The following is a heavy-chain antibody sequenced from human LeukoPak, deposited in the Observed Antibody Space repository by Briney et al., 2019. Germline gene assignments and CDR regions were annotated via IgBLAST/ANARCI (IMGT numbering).Heavy chain of an antibody. J-gene: IGHJ3*02. CDR1: GYTFTGYY. CDR3: ARDARYFDWLLPPPDAFDI. Sequence: ASVKVSCKASGYTFTGYYMHWVRQAPGQGLEWMGRINPNSGGTNYAQKFQGRVTMTRDTSISTAYMELSRLRSDDTAVYYCARDARYFDWLLPPPDAFDIWGQGTMVTVSS. D-gene: IGHD3-9*01. V-gene: IGHV1-2*06. CDR2: INPNSGGT.